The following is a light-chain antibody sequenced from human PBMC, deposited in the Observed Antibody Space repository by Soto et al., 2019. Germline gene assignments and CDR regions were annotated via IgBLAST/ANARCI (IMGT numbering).Light chain of an antibody. Sequence: ETVMTQSPSTLSVLPGERATLSCRATQSVSSSFLAWYQQRPGQAPRLLIFGASNRATGIPDRFSGSGSGTDFSLTISRLEPEDCAVYYCQQYGNSITFGGGTKVDIK. CDR2: GAS. J-gene: IGKJ4*01. V-gene: IGKV3-20*01. CDR1: QSVSSSF. CDR3: QQYGNSIT.